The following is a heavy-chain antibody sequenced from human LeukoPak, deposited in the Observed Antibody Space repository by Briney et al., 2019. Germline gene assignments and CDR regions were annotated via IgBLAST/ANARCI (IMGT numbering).Heavy chain of an antibody. V-gene: IGHV1-2*02. CDR2: INPNSGGT. Sequence: ASVKVSCKASRYSFTGYYMHSVRQAPGQGLEWMGWINPNSGGTKYARKFQGRVTMTSDTSISTAYMELTRLRSDDTAVYYCAREGQVGLDNWGQGTLVTVSS. D-gene: IGHD1-26*01. CDR3: AREGQVGLDN. CDR1: RYSFTGYY. J-gene: IGHJ1*01.